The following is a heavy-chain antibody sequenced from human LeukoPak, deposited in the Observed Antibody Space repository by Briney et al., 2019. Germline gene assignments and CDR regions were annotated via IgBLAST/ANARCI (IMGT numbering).Heavy chain of an antibody. J-gene: IGHJ4*02. V-gene: IGHV4-34*01. CDR2: INHSGST. Sequence: SETLSLTCAVYGGSFSGYYWSWIRQPPGKGLEWIGEINHSGSTNYNPSLKSRVTISVDTSKNQFSLKLSSVTAADTAVYYCARVVKWFGETFLFDYWGQGTLVTVSS. CDR1: GGSFSGYY. D-gene: IGHD3-10*01. CDR3: ARVVKWFGETFLFDY.